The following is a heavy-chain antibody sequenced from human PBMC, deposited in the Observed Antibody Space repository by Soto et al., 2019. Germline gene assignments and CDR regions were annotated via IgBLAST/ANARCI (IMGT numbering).Heavy chain of an antibody. Sequence: EVQLLESGGGLVQPGGSLRLSCAASGFTFSSFAMSWVRQAPGQGLEWVAAINDGGDYTYYADSVKGRFPISRDNSENTLYLQMSSLTAEDTAIYFCAKDRGDSGYHNCFDSWGQGTLVTVSS. CDR1: GFTFSSFA. CDR3: AKDRGDSGYHNCFDS. D-gene: IGHD5-12*01. J-gene: IGHJ5*01. CDR2: INDGGDYT. V-gene: IGHV3-23*01.